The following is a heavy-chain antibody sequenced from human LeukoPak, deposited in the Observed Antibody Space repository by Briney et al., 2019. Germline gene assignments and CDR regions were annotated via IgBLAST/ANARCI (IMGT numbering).Heavy chain of an antibody. Sequence: SETLSLTCTVSGGSISSYYWSWIRQPPGKGLEWIGYIYYSGSTSYNPSLKSRVTISVDTSKNQFSLKLSSVTAADTAVYYCARLAGSAWLQWTSSYYFDYWGQGTLVTVSS. J-gene: IGHJ4*02. V-gene: IGHV4-59*08. CDR3: ARLAGSAWLQWTSSYYFDY. CDR1: GGSISSYY. D-gene: IGHD3-10*01. CDR2: IYYSGST.